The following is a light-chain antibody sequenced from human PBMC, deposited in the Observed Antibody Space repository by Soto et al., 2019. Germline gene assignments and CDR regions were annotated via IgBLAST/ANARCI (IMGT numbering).Light chain of an antibody. J-gene: IGKJ4*01. Sequence: EIVLTQSPATLSLSPGERATLSCRTSQSVSSFLAWYQQKPGQAPRLLIYDASNRATGIPARFSGSGSGTDFTLTISSLEPEDSAVYYCQQRSKWPPTFGGGTKVEIK. CDR1: QSVSSF. CDR2: DAS. CDR3: QQRSKWPPT. V-gene: IGKV3-11*01.